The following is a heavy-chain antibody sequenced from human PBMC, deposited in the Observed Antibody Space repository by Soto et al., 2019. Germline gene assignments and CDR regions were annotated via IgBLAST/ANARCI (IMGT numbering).Heavy chain of an antibody. D-gene: IGHD5-18*01. J-gene: IGHJ6*02. CDR1: GFTLSNFW. CDR2: INSDGSST. V-gene: IGHV3-74*01. Sequence: GGSLRLSCAASGFTLSNFWMHWVRQVPGKGLVWVSRINSDGSSTSCADSVKGRFTISRDNAKNTLYLQMNSLRAEDTAVYYCARAEGIQLWLKPYYYYYGMDVWGQGTTVTVSS. CDR3: ARAEGIQLWLKPYYYYYGMDV.